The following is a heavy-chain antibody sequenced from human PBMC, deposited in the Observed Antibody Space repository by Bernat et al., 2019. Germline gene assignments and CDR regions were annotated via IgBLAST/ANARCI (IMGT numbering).Heavy chain of an antibody. J-gene: IGHJ3*02. CDR1: GYTFTSYG. CDR3: AREKRNNVVVTGARWGDGFDS. CDR2: ISAYNGNT. V-gene: IGHV1-18*01. D-gene: IGHD2-2*01. Sequence: QVQLVQSGAEVKKPGASVKVSCKASGYTFTSYGISWVRQAPGQGLEWMGWISAYNGNTNYAQKLQGRVTMTTDTSTSTAYMELRSLRSDDTAVYYCAREKRNNVVVTGARWGDGFDSWGQGTMVTVSS.